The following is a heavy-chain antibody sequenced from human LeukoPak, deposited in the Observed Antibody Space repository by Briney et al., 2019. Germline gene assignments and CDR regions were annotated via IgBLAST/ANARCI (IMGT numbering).Heavy chain of an antibody. CDR2: FNSDGSST. CDR1: GFTFSTYW. CDR3: ARGRYYLDS. J-gene: IGHJ4*02. Sequence: GGSLGLSCAASGFTFSTYWMHWVRQAPGKGLVWVSRFNSDGSSTYYADSVKGRFTISRDNAKNTLYLQMNSLRVEDTAVYYCARGRYYLDSWGQGTLVTVSS. V-gene: IGHV3-74*01. D-gene: IGHD1-14*01.